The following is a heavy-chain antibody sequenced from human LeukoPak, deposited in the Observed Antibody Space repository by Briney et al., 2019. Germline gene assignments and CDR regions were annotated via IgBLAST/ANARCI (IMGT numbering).Heavy chain of an antibody. Sequence: AGGSLRLSCAASGFNISDFWMTWVRQAPGKGLEWVANIKEDGTEKHLVDSVKGRFTTSRDNTKNLLYLQMNSLRGDDTATYYCVRESRPGGAMGLYHNFDYWGQGTLVAVSS. D-gene: IGHD3-16*01. CDR3: VRESRPGGAMGLYHNFDY. J-gene: IGHJ4*02. V-gene: IGHV3-7*01. CDR1: GFNISDFW. CDR2: IKEDGTEK.